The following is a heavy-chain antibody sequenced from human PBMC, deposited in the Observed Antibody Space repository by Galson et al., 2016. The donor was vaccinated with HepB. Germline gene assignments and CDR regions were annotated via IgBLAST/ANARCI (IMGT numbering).Heavy chain of an antibody. CDR3: ASEVGSSGRIGYFDY. CDR2: LSNDGSSQ. V-gene: IGHV3-30-3*01. D-gene: IGHD6-25*01. Sequence: SLRLSCAASGNYVMHWVRQASGKGLEWVAALSNDGSSQYYAASVKGRFTISRDNSKNFIYLQMNSVRTEDTAVYTCASEVGSSGRIGYFDYWGQGILVTASS. CDR1: GNYV. J-gene: IGHJ4*02.